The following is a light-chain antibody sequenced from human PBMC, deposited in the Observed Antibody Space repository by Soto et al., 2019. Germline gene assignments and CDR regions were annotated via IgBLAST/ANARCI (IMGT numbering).Light chain of an antibody. V-gene: IGLV2-14*01. Sequence: QSVLTQPASVSGSPGQSITISCTGTSSDVGGYNYVPWHQQHPGKAPKLLIYDVSSRPSGVSNRFSASKSGNTASLTISGLQAEDEADCYCSSYTSSITHVFGTGTKVTVL. J-gene: IGLJ1*01. CDR2: DVS. CDR1: SSDVGGYNY. CDR3: SSYTSSITHV.